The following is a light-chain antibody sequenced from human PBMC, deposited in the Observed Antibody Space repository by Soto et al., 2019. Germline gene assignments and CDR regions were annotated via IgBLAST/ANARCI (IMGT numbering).Light chain of an antibody. CDR2: RSN. CDR3: ATWDDSLSVVV. J-gene: IGLJ2*01. CDR1: SSNIGYNY. V-gene: IGLV1-47*01. Sequence: SVLTQPPSASGTPGQRVTISCSGSSSNIGYNYVYWYRQLPGTAPKLLIYRSNQRPSGVPDRFSGSKSGTSASLAISGLRSEDEADYYCATWDDSLSVVVFGGGTKLTVL.